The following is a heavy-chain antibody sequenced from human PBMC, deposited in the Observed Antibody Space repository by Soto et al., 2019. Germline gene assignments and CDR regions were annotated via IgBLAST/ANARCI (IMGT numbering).Heavy chain of an antibody. CDR2: IWYDGSNK. CDR1: GFTFSSYG. J-gene: IGHJ2*01. D-gene: IGHD6-19*01. V-gene: IGHV3-33*01. CDR3: ARDGFDSSGWYHYWYFDL. Sequence: QVQLVESGGGVVQPGRSLRLSCAASGFTFSSYGMHWVRQAPGKGLEWVAVIWYDGSNKYYADSVKGRFTISRDNSKNTLYLQMNSLRAEDTAVYYWARDGFDSSGWYHYWYFDLWGRGTLVTVSS.